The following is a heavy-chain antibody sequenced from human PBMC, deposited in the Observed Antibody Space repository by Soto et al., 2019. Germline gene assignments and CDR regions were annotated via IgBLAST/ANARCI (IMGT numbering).Heavy chain of an antibody. Sequence: QVQLVESGGGVVQPGRSLRLSCAASGFTFSSYGMHWVRQAPGKGLEWVAVIWYDGSNKYYADSVKGRFTISRDNSKNPLDQQMNSLRAEDTVVYYCARDDDYFDYWGQGSLVTVSS. CDR1: GFTFSSYG. V-gene: IGHV3-33*01. CDR2: IWYDGSNK. J-gene: IGHJ4*02. CDR3: ARDDDYFDY.